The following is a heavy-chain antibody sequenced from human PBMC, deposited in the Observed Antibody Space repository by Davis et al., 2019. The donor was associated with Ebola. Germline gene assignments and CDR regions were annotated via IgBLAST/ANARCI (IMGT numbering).Heavy chain of an antibody. CDR1: GGSISSSSYY. Sequence: SETLSLTCTVSGGSISSSSYYWGWIRQPPGKGLEWIGSIYYSGSIYYNPSLKSRVTISVDTSKNQFSLKLSSVTAADTAVYYCARLSSDDSSGLQWGQGTLVTVSS. J-gene: IGHJ4*02. CDR3: ARLSSDDSSGLQ. CDR2: IYYSGSI. V-gene: IGHV4-39*01. D-gene: IGHD3-22*01.